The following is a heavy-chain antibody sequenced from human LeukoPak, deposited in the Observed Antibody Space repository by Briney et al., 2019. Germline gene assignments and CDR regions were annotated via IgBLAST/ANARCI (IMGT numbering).Heavy chain of an antibody. CDR2: INHSGST. D-gene: IGHD3-22*01. CDR3: ARDKQHDEYYYDSSGYSRAYNWFDP. V-gene: IGHV4-34*01. J-gene: IGHJ5*02. Sequence: RTSETLSLTCAVYGGSFSGYYWSWIRQPPGKGLEWIGEINHSGSTNYNPSLKSRVTISVDTSKNQFSLKLSSVTAADTAVYYCARDKQHDEYYYDSSGYSRAYNWFDPWGQGTLVTVSS. CDR1: GGSFSGYY.